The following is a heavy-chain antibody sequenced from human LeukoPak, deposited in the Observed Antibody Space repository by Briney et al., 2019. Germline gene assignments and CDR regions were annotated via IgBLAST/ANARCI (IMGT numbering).Heavy chain of an antibody. Sequence: ASVKVSCKSSGYTFTVCYMHWVRQGPGQGLGLTGLINPNSGGTNYAQKFQGRVTMTRDTSISTAYMELSRLRSDDTAVYYCARQFLWFGELFDAFDIWGQGTMVTVSS. CDR2: INPNSGGT. V-gene: IGHV1-2*02. D-gene: IGHD3-10*01. CDR3: ARQFLWFGELFDAFDI. J-gene: IGHJ3*02. CDR1: GYTFTVCY.